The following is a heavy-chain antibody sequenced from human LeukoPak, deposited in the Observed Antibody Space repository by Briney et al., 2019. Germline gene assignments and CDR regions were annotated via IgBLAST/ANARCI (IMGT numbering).Heavy chain of an antibody. CDR2: IYHSGST. Sequence: PSETLSLTCTVSGGSISSGGYPWSWIRQPPGKGLEWIGYIYHSGSTYYNPSLKSRVTISVDRSKNQFSLKLSSVTAADTAVYYCARSPKLSHFDYWGQGTLVTVSS. CDR3: ARSPKLSHFDY. V-gene: IGHV4-30-2*01. D-gene: IGHD2-15*01. CDR1: GGSISSGGYP. J-gene: IGHJ4*02.